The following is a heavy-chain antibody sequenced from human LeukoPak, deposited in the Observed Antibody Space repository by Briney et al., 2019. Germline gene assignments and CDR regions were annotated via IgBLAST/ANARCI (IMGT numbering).Heavy chain of an antibody. V-gene: IGHV1-8*03. J-gene: IGHJ4*02. CDR2: MNPNSGNT. CDR3: VRETFDS. Sequence: ASVKVSCKASGYTFTSYGISWVRQATGQGLEWMGYMNPNSGNTGYAQKFQGRVTITKNTSISTAYMDLSSLRSEDTAVYYCVRETFDSWGQGTLVTVSS. CDR1: GYTFTSYG.